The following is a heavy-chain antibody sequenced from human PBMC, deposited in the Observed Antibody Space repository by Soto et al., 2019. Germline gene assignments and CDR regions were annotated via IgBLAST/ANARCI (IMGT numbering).Heavy chain of an antibody. J-gene: IGHJ6*03. V-gene: IGHV3-23*01. CDR1: GFTFSSYA. Sequence: GGSLRLSCAASGFTFSSYAMSWVRQAPGKGLEWVSAISGSGGSTYYADSVKGRFTISRDNSKNTLYLQMNSLRAEDTAVYYCAKTLYYDIYLTSMDVWGKGTTVTVSS. D-gene: IGHD3-9*01. CDR3: AKTLYYDIYLTSMDV. CDR2: ISGSGGST.